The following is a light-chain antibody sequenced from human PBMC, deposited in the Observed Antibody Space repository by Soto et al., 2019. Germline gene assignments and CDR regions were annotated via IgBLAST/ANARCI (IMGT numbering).Light chain of an antibody. V-gene: IGKV1-5*03. J-gene: IGKJ2*01. CDR2: KAS. CDR1: QRISNL. Sequence: DIQMTQSPSTLSASVGDRITITCRASQRISNLLAWYQQKPGKAPDLLIYKASSLESGVPSRFSGSGSGTEFTLTISSLQPDDFATYYCQQYNSFTYTFGQGTKLEIK. CDR3: QQYNSFTYT.